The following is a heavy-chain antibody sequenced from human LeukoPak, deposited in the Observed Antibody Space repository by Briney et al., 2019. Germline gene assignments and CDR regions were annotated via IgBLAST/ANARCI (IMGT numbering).Heavy chain of an antibody. D-gene: IGHD4-17*01. V-gene: IGHV3-53*05. Sequence: PGGSLRLSCAASGFTVSSNYMSWVRQAPGKGLEWVSVIYSGGSTYYADSVKGRFTISRDNSKNTLYLQMNSLRAEDTAVYYCAKDEDHDYGDYYFDSWGQGTLVTVSS. J-gene: IGHJ4*02. CDR2: IYSGGST. CDR3: AKDEDHDYGDYYFDS. CDR1: GFTVSSNY.